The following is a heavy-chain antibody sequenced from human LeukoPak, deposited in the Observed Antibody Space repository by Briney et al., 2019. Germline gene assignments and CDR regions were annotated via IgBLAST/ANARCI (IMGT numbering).Heavy chain of an antibody. D-gene: IGHD6-19*01. CDR2: IYPGDSDT. CDR3: GRPEGRAYSSGWYGGY. CDR1: GYSFTSYW. J-gene: IGHJ4*02. Sequence: GESLKISCKGSGYSFTSYWIGWVRQMPGKGLEWMGIIYPGDSDTRYSPSFQGQVTISADKSISTAYLQWSSLKASDTAMYYCGRPEGRAYSSGWYGGYWGQGTLVTVSS. V-gene: IGHV5-51*01.